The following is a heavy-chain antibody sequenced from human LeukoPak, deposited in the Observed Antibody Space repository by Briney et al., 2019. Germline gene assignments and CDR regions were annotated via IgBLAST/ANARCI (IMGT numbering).Heavy chain of an antibody. J-gene: IGHJ4*02. V-gene: IGHV4-59*01. Sequence: SETLSLTCTVSGGSISSYYWSWIRQPPGKGLEWIGYIYYSGSTNYNPSLKSRVTISVDTSKNQFSLKLSSVTAADTAVYYFAREANYYDSSGYYFDYWGQGTLVTVSS. CDR1: GGSISSYY. CDR3: AREANYYDSSGYYFDY. CDR2: IYYSGST. D-gene: IGHD3-22*01.